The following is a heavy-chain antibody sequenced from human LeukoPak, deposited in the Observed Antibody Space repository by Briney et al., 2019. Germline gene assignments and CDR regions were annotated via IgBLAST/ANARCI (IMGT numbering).Heavy chain of an antibody. V-gene: IGHV3-30-3*01. J-gene: IGHJ4*02. CDR2: ISYDGSTK. CDR3: ARNSGYGDFDY. CDR1: GFTFSSYA. D-gene: IGHD5-12*01. Sequence: GGSLRLSCAASGFTFSSYAMHWVRQAPGMGLEWVAVISYDGSTKHYVDSVKGRFTISRDNSKNTLYLQMNSLRADDTAVYYCARNSGYGDFDYWGQGTLVTVSP.